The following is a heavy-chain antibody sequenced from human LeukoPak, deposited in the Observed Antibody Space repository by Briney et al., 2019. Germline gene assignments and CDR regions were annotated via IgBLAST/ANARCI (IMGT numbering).Heavy chain of an antibody. CDR1: GGFISTHY. CDR2: ISTTGST. Sequence: ASETLSLTCTVSGGFISTHYWSWIRQPAGKGLEWIGRISTTGSTNYYPSLSSRVTMSIDTSKNQFSLKLRSVTAADTAVYYCSRESGPFCPFGHWGQGTLVAVTS. CDR3: SRESGPFCPFGH. D-gene: IGHD1-26*01. V-gene: IGHV4-4*07. J-gene: IGHJ4*02.